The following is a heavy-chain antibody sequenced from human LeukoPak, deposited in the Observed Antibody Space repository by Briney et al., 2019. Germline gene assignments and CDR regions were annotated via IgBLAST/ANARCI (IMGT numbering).Heavy chain of an antibody. CDR3: ASSMVRGRAYYYYYMDV. J-gene: IGHJ6*03. D-gene: IGHD3-10*01. CDR1: GGTFSSYA. CDR2: IIPIFGTA. Sequence: GASVKVSCKASGGTFSSYAISWVRQAPGQGLEWMGGIIPIFGTANYAQKFQGRVTITADESTSTAYMELSSLRSEDTAVYYCASSMVRGRAYYYYYMDVWGKGTTVTVSS. V-gene: IGHV1-69*13.